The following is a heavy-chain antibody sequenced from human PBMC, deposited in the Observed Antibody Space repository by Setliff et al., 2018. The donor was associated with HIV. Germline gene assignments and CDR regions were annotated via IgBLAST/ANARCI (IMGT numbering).Heavy chain of an antibody. CDR1: GGTFGSYG. Sequence: SVKVSCKASGGTFGSYGVSWVRQAPGQGPEWMGGIIPILGIANYAQKFQGRVTITTDESTSTAYMELSSLRSEDTAVYYCARVVLKMRSGSYYMLYAIDIWGQGTMVTVS. CDR3: ARVVLKMRSGSYYMLYAIDI. J-gene: IGHJ3*02. D-gene: IGHD1-26*01. CDR2: IIPILGIA. V-gene: IGHV1-69*10.